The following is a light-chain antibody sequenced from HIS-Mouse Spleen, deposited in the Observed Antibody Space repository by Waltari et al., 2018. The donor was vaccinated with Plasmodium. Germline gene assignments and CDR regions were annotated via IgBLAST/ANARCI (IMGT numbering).Light chain of an antibody. CDR1: QSISSY. Sequence: DIQLTKSPSSLYASVGDRVTITCRASQSISSYLNWYQQKPGKAPKLLIYAASSLQSGVPSRFSGSGSGTDFTLTISSLQPEDFATYYCRQSYSTPPFTFGPGTKVDIK. J-gene: IGKJ3*01. CDR3: RQSYSTPPFT. CDR2: AAS. V-gene: IGKV1-39*01.